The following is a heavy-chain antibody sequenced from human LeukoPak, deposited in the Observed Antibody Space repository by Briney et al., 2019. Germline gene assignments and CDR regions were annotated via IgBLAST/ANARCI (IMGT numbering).Heavy chain of an antibody. D-gene: IGHD6-25*01. CDR3: VRVRYAGAGGGYDH. V-gene: IGHV4-39*07. Sequence: SETLSLTCTVSGGSISSGRYYWNWIRQPAGKGLGWIGTISRSGTTYYNPSLKRRITISLDTSKNQFSLRLSSVTAADAAFYYCVRVRYAGAGGGYDHWGQGTLVTVSS. J-gene: IGHJ4*02. CDR2: ISRSGTT. CDR1: GGSISSGRYY.